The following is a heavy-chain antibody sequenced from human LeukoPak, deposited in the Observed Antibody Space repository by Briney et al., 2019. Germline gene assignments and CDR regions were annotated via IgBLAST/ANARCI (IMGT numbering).Heavy chain of an antibody. J-gene: IGHJ6*02. D-gene: IGHD2-2*01. CDR1: GGPFSGYY. Sequence: SETLSLTCAVYGGPFSGYYWSWIRQPPGKGLEWIGEINHSGSTNYNPSLKSRVTISVDTSKNQFSLKLSSVTAADTAVYYCTRGVPAATFHGMDVWGQGTTVTVSS. CDR2: INHSGST. CDR3: TRGVPAATFHGMDV. V-gene: IGHV4-34*01.